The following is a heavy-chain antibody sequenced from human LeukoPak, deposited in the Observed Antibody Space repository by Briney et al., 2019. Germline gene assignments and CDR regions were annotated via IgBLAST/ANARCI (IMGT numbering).Heavy chain of an antibody. Sequence: SETLSLTCTVSGGSISSSYSSWIRQPPGKGLEWIGYIYYSGSTNYNPSLKSRVTISVDTSKNQFSLKLSSVTAADTAVYYCARDLPYCSSTSCHTGFDPWGQGTLVTVSS. D-gene: IGHD2-2*01. J-gene: IGHJ5*02. CDR2: IYYSGST. CDR1: GGSISSSY. CDR3: ARDLPYCSSTSCHTGFDP. V-gene: IGHV4-59*01.